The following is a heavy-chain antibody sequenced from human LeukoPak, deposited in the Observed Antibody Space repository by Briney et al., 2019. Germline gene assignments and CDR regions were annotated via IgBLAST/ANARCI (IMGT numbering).Heavy chain of an antibody. Sequence: GGSLRLSCAASGFTVSSNYMSWVRQAPGKGLEWVSVIYSGGSTYYADSVKGRFTISRDNSKNTLYLQMNSLRAEDTAVYYCARWDPLDQVPAAHYYYYYGMDVWGQGTTVTVSS. D-gene: IGHD2-2*01. CDR2: IYSGGST. CDR3: ARWDPLDQVPAAHYYYYYGMDV. J-gene: IGHJ6*02. V-gene: IGHV3-53*01. CDR1: GFTVSSNY.